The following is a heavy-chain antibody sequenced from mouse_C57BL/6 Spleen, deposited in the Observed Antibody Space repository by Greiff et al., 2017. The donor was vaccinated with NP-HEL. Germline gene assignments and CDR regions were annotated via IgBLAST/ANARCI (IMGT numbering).Heavy chain of an antibody. J-gene: IGHJ4*01. V-gene: IGHV1-62-2*01. Sequence: VQLVESGAELVKPGEEVKREGKESGSPFPSSPLPWVPPISLPGLEWIGWFYPGSGSIKYNEKFKDKATLTADKSSSTVYMELSRLTSEDSAVYFCARHEEGAGYYYAMDYWGQGTSVTVSS. CDR2: FYPGSGSI. CDR1: GSPFPSSP. D-gene: IGHD2-2*01. CDR3: ARHEEGAGYYYAMDY.